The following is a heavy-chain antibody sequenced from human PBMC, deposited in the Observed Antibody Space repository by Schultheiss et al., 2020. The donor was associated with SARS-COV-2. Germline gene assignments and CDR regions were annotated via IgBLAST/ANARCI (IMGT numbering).Heavy chain of an antibody. D-gene: IGHD6-6*01. CDR1: GGSISSYY. CDR2: IYYTGTT. V-gene: IGHV4-59*08. Sequence: SETLSLTCTVSGGSISSYYWSWIRQPAGKGLEWIGYIYYTGTTNYNPSLQSRVTISVDTSKNQFSLNLSSVTAADTAVYYCASLEYSSSSWYYYGMDVWGQGTTVTVSS. CDR3: ASLEYSSSSWYYYGMDV. J-gene: IGHJ6*02.